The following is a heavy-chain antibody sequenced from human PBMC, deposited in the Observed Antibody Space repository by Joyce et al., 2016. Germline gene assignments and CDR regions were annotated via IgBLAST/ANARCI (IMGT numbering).Heavy chain of an antibody. Sequence: EKQLVQSGAEVKKPGDSLKISCQGSGYTLGTDWIAWVRQMPGKGLEWMGIIYPGDSDSRYNPSFVGHVTISVDKSINTAYLQWKSLQASDSGTYFCARIYGINSFDPWGQGTLVTVSS. V-gene: IGHV5-51*01. CDR2: IYPGDSDS. CDR3: ARIYGINSFDP. J-gene: IGHJ5*02. CDR1: GYTLGTDW. D-gene: IGHD2/OR15-2a*01.